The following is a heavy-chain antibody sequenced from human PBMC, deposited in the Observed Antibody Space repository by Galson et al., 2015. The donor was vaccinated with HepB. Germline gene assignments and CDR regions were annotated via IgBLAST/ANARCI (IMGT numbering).Heavy chain of an antibody. CDR2: ISAYNGNT. D-gene: IGHD2-2*01. V-gene: IGHV1-18*01. Sequence: SVKVSCKASGYTFTSYGISWVRQAPGQGLEWMGWISAYNGNTNYAQKLQGRVTMTTDTSTSTAYMELRSLRSDDTAVYYCARGGSCSSTSCSHYYYYYYMDVWGKGTTVTVSS. J-gene: IGHJ6*03. CDR1: GYTFTSYG. CDR3: ARGGSCSSTSCSHYYYYYYMDV.